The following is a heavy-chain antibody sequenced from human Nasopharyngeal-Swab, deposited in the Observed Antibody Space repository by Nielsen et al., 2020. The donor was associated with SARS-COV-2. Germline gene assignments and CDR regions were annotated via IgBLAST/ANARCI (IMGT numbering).Heavy chain of an antibody. Sequence: GSLRLSCAVYGGSFSGHQWSWVRQPPGKGLEWIGEVSHGGGTNYNPSLKSRVTIPVATSKNQFSLELSSVTAADTAVYYCARGLSGIVPAPILGLGPYYSYYYMDVWGKGTTVTVSS. J-gene: IGHJ6*03. CDR2: VSHGGGT. CDR3: ARGLSGIVPAPILGLGPYYSYYYMDV. D-gene: IGHD2-2*01. CDR1: GGSFSGHQ. V-gene: IGHV4-34*01.